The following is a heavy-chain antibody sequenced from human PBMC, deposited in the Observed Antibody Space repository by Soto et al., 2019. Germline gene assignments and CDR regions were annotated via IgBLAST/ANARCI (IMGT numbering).Heavy chain of an antibody. CDR2: ISGSGGST. CDR1: GFTFSSYA. D-gene: IGHD6-6*01. V-gene: IGHV3-23*01. J-gene: IGHJ4*02. Sequence: GGSLRLSCAASGFTFSSYAMSWVRQAPGKGLEWVSAISGSGGSTYYADSVKGRFTISRDNSKNTLYLQMNSLRAEDTAVYYCANHYFGGIAARRGKLHFDYWGQGTLVTVSS. CDR3: ANHYFGGIAARRGKLHFDY.